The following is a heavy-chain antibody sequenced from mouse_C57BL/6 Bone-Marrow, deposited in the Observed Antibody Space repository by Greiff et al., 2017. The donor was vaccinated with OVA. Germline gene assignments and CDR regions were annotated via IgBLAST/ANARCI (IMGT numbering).Heavy chain of an antibody. J-gene: IGHJ3*01. Sequence: EVQLVESGGDLVKPGGSLKLSCAASGFTFSSYGMSWVRQTPDKRLEWVATISSGGSYTYYPDSVKGRFTISRDNAKNTLYLQMSSLKSEDTAMYYCARHEYYGSSPAWFAYWGQGTLVTVSA. V-gene: IGHV5-6*01. D-gene: IGHD1-1*01. CDR2: ISSGGSYT. CDR3: ARHEYYGSSPAWFAY. CDR1: GFTFSSYG.